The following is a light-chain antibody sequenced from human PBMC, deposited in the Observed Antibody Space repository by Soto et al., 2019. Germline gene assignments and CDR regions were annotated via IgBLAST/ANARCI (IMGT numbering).Light chain of an antibody. J-gene: IGKJ5*01. CDR2: GAS. Sequence: EIVLTQSPGTLSLSPGERATLSCSASQTVGSTYLAWYQQKPGQAPRLLIYGASTRATGIPARFSGSGSGTEFTITISSLQSEDFAVYYCQQYNNWPPITFGQGTRLEIK. CDR3: QQYNNWPPIT. V-gene: IGKV3-15*01. CDR1: QTVGSTY.